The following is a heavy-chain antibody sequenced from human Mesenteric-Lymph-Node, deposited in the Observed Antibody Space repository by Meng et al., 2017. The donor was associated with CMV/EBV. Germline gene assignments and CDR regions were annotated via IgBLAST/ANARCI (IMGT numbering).Heavy chain of an antibody. CDR3: ARGGEDIVVVPAAIPYYGMDV. CDR2: MNPNSGNT. V-gene: IGHV1-8*01. CDR1: GYTFTSYD. D-gene: IGHD2-2*02. Sequence: ASVKVSCKASGYTFTSYDINWVRQATGQGLEWMGWMNPNSGNTGYAQKFQGRVTMTRNTSISTAYMELSRLRSDDTAVYYCARGGEDIVVVPAAIPYYGMDVWGQGTTVTVSS. J-gene: IGHJ6*02.